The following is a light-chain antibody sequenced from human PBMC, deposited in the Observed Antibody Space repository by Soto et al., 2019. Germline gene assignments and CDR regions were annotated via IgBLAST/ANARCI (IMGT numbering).Light chain of an antibody. Sequence: ESVLTQSPGTLSLSPGERATLSCRASQSVTSTYLAWYQQKPGQAPRLLIYGASSRTTGIPDKFSGSGSGTDLTLTISSLEPEDFALYYCHQYGYSLWTFGQGTKVEIK. CDR1: QSVTSTY. J-gene: IGKJ1*01. V-gene: IGKV3-20*01. CDR3: HQYGYSLWT. CDR2: GAS.